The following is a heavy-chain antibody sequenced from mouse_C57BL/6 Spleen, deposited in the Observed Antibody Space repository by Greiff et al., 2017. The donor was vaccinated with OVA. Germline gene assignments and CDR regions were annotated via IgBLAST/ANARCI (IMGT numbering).Heavy chain of an antibody. CDR1: GYTFTSYT. CDR3: ARQDYADY. V-gene: IGHV1-4*01. D-gene: IGHD2-4*01. J-gene: IGHJ2*01. Sequence: VQLKESGAELARPGASVKMSCKASGYTFTSYTMHWVKQRPGQGLEWIGYINPSSGYTKYNQKFKDKATLTADKSSSTAYMQLSSLTSEDSAVYYCARQDYADYWGQGTTLTVSS. CDR2: INPSSGYT.